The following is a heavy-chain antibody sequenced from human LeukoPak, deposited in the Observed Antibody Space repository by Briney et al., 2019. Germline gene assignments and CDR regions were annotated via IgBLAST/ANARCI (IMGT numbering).Heavy chain of an antibody. D-gene: IGHD3-10*01. J-gene: IGHJ4*02. CDR3: AREERELLIFDY. CDR1: GGSISSGSCY. Sequence: SETLSLTCTVSGGSISSGSCYWSWIRQPAGKGLEWIGRIYTSGSTNYNPSLKSRVTISVDTSKNQFSLKLSSVTAADTAVYYCAREERELLIFDYWGQGTLVTVSS. V-gene: IGHV4-61*02. CDR2: IYTSGST.